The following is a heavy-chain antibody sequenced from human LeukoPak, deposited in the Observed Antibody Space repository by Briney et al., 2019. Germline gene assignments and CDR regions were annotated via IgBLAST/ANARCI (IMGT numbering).Heavy chain of an antibody. CDR1: GYTFTGYY. CDR2: INPNSGGT. J-gene: IGHJ4*02. V-gene: IGHV1-2*02. CDR3: ARSPRMQFDY. Sequence: ASVKVSCMASGYTFTGYYMHWVRQAPGQGLEWMGWINPNSGGTNYAQKFQGRVTMTRDTSISTAYMELRSLRSDDTAVYYCARSPRMQFDYWGQGTLVTVSS.